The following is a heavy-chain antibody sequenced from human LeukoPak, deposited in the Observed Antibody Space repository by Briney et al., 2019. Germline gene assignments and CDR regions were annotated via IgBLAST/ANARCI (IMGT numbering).Heavy chain of an antibody. CDR2: INHSGST. J-gene: IGHJ4*02. D-gene: IGHD2-21*02. Sequence: PSETLSLTCAVYGGSFSGYYWSWIRQPPGKGLEWIGEINHSGSTNYNPSLKSRVTMSVDTSKNQFSLKLSSVTAADTAVYYCARDGKKAGDLYYFDYWGQGTLVTVSS. V-gene: IGHV4-34*01. CDR1: GGSFSGYY. CDR3: ARDGKKAGDLYYFDY.